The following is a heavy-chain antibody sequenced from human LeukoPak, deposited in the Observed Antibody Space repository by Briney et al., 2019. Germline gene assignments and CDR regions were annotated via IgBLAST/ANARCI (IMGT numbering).Heavy chain of an antibody. D-gene: IGHD3-10*01. V-gene: IGHV4-59*01. Sequence: SETLSLTCTVSGGSISSYYWSWIRQPPGKGLEWIGYIYYSGSTNYNPSLKSRVTISVDTSKNQFSLQLSSVTAADTAVYYCARHIWFGESGFDYWGQGTLVTVSS. CDR1: GGSISSYY. CDR2: IYYSGST. CDR3: ARHIWFGESGFDY. J-gene: IGHJ4*02.